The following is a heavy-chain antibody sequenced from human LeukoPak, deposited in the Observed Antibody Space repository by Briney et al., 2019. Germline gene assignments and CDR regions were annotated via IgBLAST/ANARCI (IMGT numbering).Heavy chain of an antibody. CDR2: IYHSGST. CDR1: GYSISSGYY. Sequence: PSETLSLTCAVSGYSISSGYYWGWIRQPPGKGLEWIGSIYHSGSTYYNPSLKSRVTISVDTSKNQFSLKLSSVTAADTAVYYCARELWLGELLRYFDYWGQGTLVTVSS. CDR3: ARELWLGELLRYFDY. V-gene: IGHV4-38-2*02. D-gene: IGHD3-10*01. J-gene: IGHJ4*02.